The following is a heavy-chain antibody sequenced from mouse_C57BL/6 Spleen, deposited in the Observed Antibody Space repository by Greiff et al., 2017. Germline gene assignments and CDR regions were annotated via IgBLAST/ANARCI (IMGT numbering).Heavy chain of an antibody. Sequence: QVQLQQPGAELVKPGASVKLSCKASGYTFTSYWMQWVKQRPGQGLEWIGEIDPSDSYTNYNQKFKGKATLTVDTSSSTAYMQLSSLTSEDSAVYYCARGNYYDSSWYYFDYWGQGTTLTVSS. D-gene: IGHD1-1*01. J-gene: IGHJ2*01. CDR3: ARGNYYDSSWYYFDY. CDR1: GYTFTSYW. V-gene: IGHV1-50*01. CDR2: IDPSDSYT.